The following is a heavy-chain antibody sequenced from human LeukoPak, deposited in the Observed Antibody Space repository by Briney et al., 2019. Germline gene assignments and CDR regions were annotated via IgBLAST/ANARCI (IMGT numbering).Heavy chain of an antibody. D-gene: IGHD2-15*01. CDR1: GFTFSSYS. CDR3: ARVLFGGGYCSGGSCYSYYYYMDV. V-gene: IGHV3-21*01. J-gene: IGHJ6*03. CDR2: ISSSSSYI. Sequence: GGSLRLSCAASGFTFSSYSMNWVRQAPGKGLEWVSSISSSSSYIYYADSVKGRFTISRDNAKNSLYLQMNSLRAEDTAVYYCARVLFGGGYCSGGSCYSYYYYMDVWGKGTTVTVSS.